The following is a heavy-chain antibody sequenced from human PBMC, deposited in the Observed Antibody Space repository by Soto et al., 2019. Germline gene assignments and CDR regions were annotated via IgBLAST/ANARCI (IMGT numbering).Heavy chain of an antibody. J-gene: IGHJ6*02. CDR3: AKVMVRFLEWFKDV. Sequence: EVQLLESGGGLVQPGGSLRLSCAASGFTFSSYAMSWVRQAPGKGLEWVSAISGSGGSTYYADSVKGRFTITRDNSKNALYLQMNSLRAEDTAVYYCAKVMVRFLEWFKDVWGQGTTVTVSS. CDR2: ISGSGGST. CDR1: GFTFSSYA. D-gene: IGHD3-3*01. V-gene: IGHV3-23*01.